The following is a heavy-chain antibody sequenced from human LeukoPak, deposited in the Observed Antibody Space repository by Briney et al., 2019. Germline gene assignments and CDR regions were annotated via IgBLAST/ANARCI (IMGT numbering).Heavy chain of an antibody. D-gene: IGHD6-13*01. Sequence: PGGSLGLSCAASGFTFSSYAMSWVRQAPGKGLEWVSAISGSGGSTYYADSVKGRFTISRDNSKNTLYLQMNSLRAEDTAVYYCAKVSAAAGIVDYWGQGTLVTVSS. CDR2: ISGSGGST. J-gene: IGHJ4*02. CDR1: GFTFSSYA. CDR3: AKVSAAAGIVDY. V-gene: IGHV3-23*01.